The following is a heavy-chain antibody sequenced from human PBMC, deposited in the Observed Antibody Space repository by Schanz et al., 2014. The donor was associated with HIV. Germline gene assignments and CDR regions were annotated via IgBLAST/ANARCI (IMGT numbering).Heavy chain of an antibody. V-gene: IGHV3-23*01. Sequence: EVQLLESGGGLVQPGGSLRLSCAASRFTFSSYAMSWVRQAPGKGLEWVSLISGSGGHTYYADSVKGRFTISRDNSKSTLYLQMNSLRAEDTAVYYCAREGGSSGHNGYFDYWGQGTLVTVSS. CDR2: ISGSGGHT. CDR1: RFTFSSYA. J-gene: IGHJ4*02. D-gene: IGHD6-19*01. CDR3: AREGGSSGHNGYFDY.